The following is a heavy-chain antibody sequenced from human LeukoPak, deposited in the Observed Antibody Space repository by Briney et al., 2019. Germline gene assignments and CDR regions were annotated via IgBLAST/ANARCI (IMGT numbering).Heavy chain of an antibody. V-gene: IGHV3-23*01. D-gene: IGHD3-22*01. CDR2: ISGSGGST. CDR3: ARAKTHYYDSSGTFDY. Sequence: TGGSLRLSCAASGFTFSSYAMSWVRQAPGKGLEWVSGISGSGGSTYYADSVKGRFTISRDNAKNSLYLQMNSLRAEDTAVYYCARAKTHYYDSSGTFDYWGQGTLVTVSS. J-gene: IGHJ4*02. CDR1: GFTFSSYA.